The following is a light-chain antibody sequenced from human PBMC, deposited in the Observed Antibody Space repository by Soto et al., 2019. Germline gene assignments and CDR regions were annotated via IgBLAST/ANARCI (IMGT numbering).Light chain of an antibody. CDR2: EVT. CDR1: SGDIGSYNR. J-gene: IGLJ2*01. Sequence: QSALTQPASVSGSPGQSITISCTGTSGDIGSYNRVSWYQQHPGKAPKLIIYEVTERPSGVPDRFSGSKSGNTASLTISGLQAEDEADYYCCSYAGDLALFGGGTKVTVL. V-gene: IGLV2-23*02. CDR3: CSYAGDLAL.